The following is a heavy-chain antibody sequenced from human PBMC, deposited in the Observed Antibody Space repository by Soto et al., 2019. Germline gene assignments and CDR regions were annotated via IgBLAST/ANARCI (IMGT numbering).Heavy chain of an antibody. CDR2: ISGSGGST. J-gene: IGHJ4*02. V-gene: IGHV3-23*01. D-gene: IGHD5-18*01. CDR3: ASLRGYSYGGLYYFDY. Sequence: LRLSCAASGFTFSSYAMSWVRQAPGKGLEWVSAISGSGGSTYYADSVKGRFTISRDNSKNTLYLQMNSLRAEDTAVYYCASLRGYSYGGLYYFDYWGQGTLVTVSS. CDR1: GFTFSSYA.